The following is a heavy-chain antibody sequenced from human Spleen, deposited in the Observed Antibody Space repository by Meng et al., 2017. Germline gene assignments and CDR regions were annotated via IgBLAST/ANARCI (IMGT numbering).Heavy chain of an antibody. CDR2: FKSYTDGGTT. J-gene: IGHJ4*02. Sequence: GESLKISCAASGFTFSNAWMSWVRQAPGKGLEWVGRFKSYTDGGTTDYAAPVKGRFGISRADSKNTLYLQMNSLKTEDTAVYYCTTDGSWLRLLGAGYWGQGTLVTVSS. CDR1: GFTFSNAW. D-gene: IGHD5-12*01. V-gene: IGHV3-15*01. CDR3: TTDGSWLRLLGAGY.